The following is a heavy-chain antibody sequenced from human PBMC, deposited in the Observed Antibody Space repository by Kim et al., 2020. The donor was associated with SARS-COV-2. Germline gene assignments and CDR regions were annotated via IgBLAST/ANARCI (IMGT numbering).Heavy chain of an antibody. V-gene: IGHV3-73*01. J-gene: IGHJ4*02. Sequence: TAYAASVKGRFTISRDDSKNTAYLQMNSLKTEDTAVYYCTSWSSGYYIDYWGQGTLVTVSS. CDR2: T. D-gene: IGHD3-22*01. CDR3: TSWSSGYYIDY.